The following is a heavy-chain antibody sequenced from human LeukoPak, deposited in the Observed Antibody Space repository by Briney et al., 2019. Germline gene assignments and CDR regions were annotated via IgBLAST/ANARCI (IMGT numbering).Heavy chain of an antibody. D-gene: IGHD2-2*02. Sequence: GGSLRLSCATSGFTFDDHGMSWVRQAPGKGLEGVSGINWNGGSTGYADSVKGRFTISGDNAKNSLYLQMNSLGAEDTAFYYCARVGFCGSSSCYSGYFDYWGQGTLVTVSS. J-gene: IGHJ4*02. V-gene: IGHV3-20*04. CDR3: ARVGFCGSSSCYSGYFDY. CDR2: INWNGGST. CDR1: GFTFDDHG.